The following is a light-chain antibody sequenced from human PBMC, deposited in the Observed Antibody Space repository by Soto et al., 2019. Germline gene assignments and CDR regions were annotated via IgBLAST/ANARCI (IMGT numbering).Light chain of an antibody. CDR1: QSVSSSY. Sequence: SVLTQSPGTLSLSPGERATLSCRASQSVSSSYLAWYQQKPGQAPRLLIYGASSRATGIPDRFSGSGSGTDFTLTISRLEPEDFAVFYCQQYGSSITFGQGTRLEI. J-gene: IGKJ5*01. CDR3: QQYGSSIT. V-gene: IGKV3-20*01. CDR2: GAS.